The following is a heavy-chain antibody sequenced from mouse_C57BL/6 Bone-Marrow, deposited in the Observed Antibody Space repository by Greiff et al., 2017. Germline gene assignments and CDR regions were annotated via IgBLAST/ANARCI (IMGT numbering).Heavy chain of an antibody. CDR1: GYTFTSYT. CDR2: INPSSGYT. V-gene: IGHV1-4*01. J-gene: IGHJ4*01. CDR3: AREGYGSSYQSAMDY. D-gene: IGHD1-1*01. Sequence: QVQLKQSGAELARPGASVKMSCKASGYTFTSYTMHWVKQRPGQGLEWIGYINPSSGYTKYNQKFKDKATLTADKSSSTAYMQLSSLTSEDSAVYYCAREGYGSSYQSAMDYWGQGTSVTVSS.